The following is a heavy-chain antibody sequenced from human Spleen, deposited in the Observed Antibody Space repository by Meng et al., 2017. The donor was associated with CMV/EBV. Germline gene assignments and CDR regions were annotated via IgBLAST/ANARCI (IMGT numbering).Heavy chain of an antibody. D-gene: IGHD1-26*01. CDR1: GFIFSDYY. CDR3: ARDFSAVHNWFDA. V-gene: IGHV3-11*04. Sequence: ASGFIFSDYYMTWIRQAPGKGLEWVSYISSSGSIKKYADSVEGRFTISRDNAKKSLYLQMNSLRAEDTAFYYCARDFSAVHNWFDAWGRGTLVTVSS. CDR2: ISSSGSIK. J-gene: IGHJ5*02.